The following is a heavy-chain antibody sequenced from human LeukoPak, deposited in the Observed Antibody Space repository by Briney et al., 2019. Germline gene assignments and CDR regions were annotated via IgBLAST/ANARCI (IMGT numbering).Heavy chain of an antibody. CDR3: ARTGQFDP. CDR2: IGVATGTT. J-gene: IGHJ5*02. CDR1: GFTFSSYA. D-gene: IGHD3/OR15-3a*01. V-gene: IGHV3-23*01. Sequence: GGSLRLSCAASGFTFSSYAMSWVRQAPGKGLEWVSTIGVATGTTYYGDSVKGRFTISRDNSKNTLFLQMSSLRAEDTALYYCARTGQFDPWGQGTLVTVSS.